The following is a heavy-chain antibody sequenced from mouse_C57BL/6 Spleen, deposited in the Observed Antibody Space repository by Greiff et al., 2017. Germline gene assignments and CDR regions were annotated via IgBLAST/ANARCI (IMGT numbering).Heavy chain of an antibody. J-gene: IGHJ2*01. CDR2: INPNYGTT. D-gene: IGHD2-1*01. CDR3: ARRGEYGKGGDFDY. Sequence: VQLKESGPELVKPGASVKISCKASGYSFTDYNMNWVKQSNGKSLEWIGVINPNYGTTSYNQKFKGKATLTVDQSSSTAYMQLNSLTSEDSAVYYCARRGEYGKGGDFDYWGQGTTLTVSS. V-gene: IGHV1-39*01. CDR1: GYSFTDYN.